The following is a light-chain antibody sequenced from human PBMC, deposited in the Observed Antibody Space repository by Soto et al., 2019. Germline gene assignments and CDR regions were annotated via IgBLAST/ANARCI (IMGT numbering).Light chain of an antibody. CDR1: QSILSTSDNNNY. CDR3: QQYYSSLHS. V-gene: IGKV4-1*01. J-gene: IGKJ2*01. Sequence: DIVMAQSPDSLAVSLGERATVNCRSSQSILSTSDNNNYLAWYQQKPGQPPKALIYWASNRGSGVPDRFSGSGSGTDFTLTINNLQAEDVAVYYCQQYYSSLHSFGQGTKLEIK. CDR2: WAS.